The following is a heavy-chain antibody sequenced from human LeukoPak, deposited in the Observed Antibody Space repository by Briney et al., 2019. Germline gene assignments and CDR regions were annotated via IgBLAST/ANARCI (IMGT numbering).Heavy chain of an antibody. V-gene: IGHV1-69*04. Sequence: SVKVSCKAPGGTFSSYAISWVRQAPGQGLEWMGRIIPTLGIANYAQKFQGRVTITADKSTSTAYMELSSLRSEDTAVYYCARGDYYGSGSYYHYWGQGTLVTVSS. CDR3: ARGDYYGSGSYYHY. J-gene: IGHJ4*02. CDR1: GGTFSSYA. CDR2: IIPTLGIA. D-gene: IGHD3-10*01.